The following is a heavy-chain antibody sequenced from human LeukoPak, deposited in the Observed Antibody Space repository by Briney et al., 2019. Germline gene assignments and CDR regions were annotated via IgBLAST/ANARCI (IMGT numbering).Heavy chain of an antibody. V-gene: IGHV3-7*01. CDR3: AREARGTRAAFDI. D-gene: IGHD2-8*01. CDR2: IKEDGTNK. CDR1: GFTFSSYW. Sequence: GGSLRLSCAASGFTFSSYWMSWVGQAPGKGLEWAANIKEDGTNKYYVGSVRGRFTISRDNAKNSLYLQMNSLRADDTAMYYCAREARGTRAAFDIWGQGTMVTVFS. J-gene: IGHJ3*02.